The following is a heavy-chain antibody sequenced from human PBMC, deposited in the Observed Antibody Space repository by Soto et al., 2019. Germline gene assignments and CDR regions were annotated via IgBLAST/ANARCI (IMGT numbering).Heavy chain of an antibody. J-gene: IGHJ4*02. CDR3: ASPRHLSGGASDY. V-gene: IGHV3-30-3*01. CDR1: GFTFSSYA. CDR2: ISYAGSNK. Sequence: GGSLRLSCAASGFTFSSYAMNWVRQATGKGLEWVAVISYAGSNKYYADSVKGRFTISRDNSKNTLYLQMNSLRAEATAVYYSASPRHLSGGASDYRGQGALVTVYS.